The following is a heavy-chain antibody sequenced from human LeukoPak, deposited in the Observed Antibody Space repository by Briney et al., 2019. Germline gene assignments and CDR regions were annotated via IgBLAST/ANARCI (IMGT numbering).Heavy chain of an antibody. D-gene: IGHD5-18*01. V-gene: IGHV3-48*01. Sequence: PGGSLRLSCAASGFTFSSYSMNWVRQAPGKGLEWVSYISSSSSTIYYADSVKGRFTISRDNAKNSLYLQMDSLRAEDTAVYYCAREASGYSYGLDAFDIWGQGTMVTVSS. CDR1: GFTFSSYS. CDR3: AREASGYSYGLDAFDI. J-gene: IGHJ3*02. CDR2: ISSSSSTI.